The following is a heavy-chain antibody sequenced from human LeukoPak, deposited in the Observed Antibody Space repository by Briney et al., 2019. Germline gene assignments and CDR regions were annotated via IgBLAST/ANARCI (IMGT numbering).Heavy chain of an antibody. V-gene: IGHV3-7*01. CDR1: GFTFSSYW. CDR3: ARDDYQLGRYYYGMDV. CDR2: IKPDGSDK. D-gene: IGHD7-27*01. Sequence: GGSLRLSCAAFGFTFSSYWMTWVRQAPGKGLEWVANIKPDGSDKYYVGSVKGRFTISRDNAKNSLYLQMNSLRAEDTALYFCARDDYQLGRYYYGMDVWGQGTTVTVSS. J-gene: IGHJ6*02.